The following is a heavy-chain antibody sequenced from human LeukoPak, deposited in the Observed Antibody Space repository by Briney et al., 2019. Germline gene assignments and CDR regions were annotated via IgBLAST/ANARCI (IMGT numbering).Heavy chain of an antibody. D-gene: IGHD5-24*01. J-gene: IGHJ4*02. CDR3: ARDSSGEMATIPGY. CDR2: IIPIFGTA. Sequence: GASVKVSCKASGGTFSSYAISWVRQAPEQGLEWMGGIIPIFGTANYAQKFQGRVTITADESTSTAYMELSSLRSEDTAVYYCARDSSGEMATIPGYWGQGTLVTVSS. CDR1: GGTFSSYA. V-gene: IGHV1-69*13.